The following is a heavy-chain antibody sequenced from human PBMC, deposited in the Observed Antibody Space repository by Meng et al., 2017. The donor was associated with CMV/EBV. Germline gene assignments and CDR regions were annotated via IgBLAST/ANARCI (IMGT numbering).Heavy chain of an antibody. CDR3: ARKIAGSRYCSSTSCYTD. V-gene: IGHV1-2*02. D-gene: IGHD2-2*02. Sequence: ASVKVSCKASGYTFTGHYMHWVRQAPGQGLEWMGWINPNSGGTNYAQKFQGRVTMTRDTSISTAYMELSRLRSDDTAVYYCARKIAGSRYCSSTSCYTDWGQGTLVTVSS. CDR2: INPNSGGT. CDR1: GYTFTGHY. J-gene: IGHJ4*02.